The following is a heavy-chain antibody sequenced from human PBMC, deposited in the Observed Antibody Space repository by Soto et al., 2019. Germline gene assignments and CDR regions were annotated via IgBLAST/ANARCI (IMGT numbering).Heavy chain of an antibody. CDR2: IYYSGST. CDR1: GGSISSYY. D-gene: IGHD3-22*01. V-gene: IGHV4-59*01. CDR3: ARLLYDSSGYSDY. J-gene: IGHJ4*02. Sequence: PSETLSLTCTVSGGSISSYYWSWIRQPPGKGLEWIGYIYYSGSTNYNPSLKSRVTISVDTSKNQFSLKLSSVTAADTAVYYCARLLYDSSGYSDYWGQGTLVTVS.